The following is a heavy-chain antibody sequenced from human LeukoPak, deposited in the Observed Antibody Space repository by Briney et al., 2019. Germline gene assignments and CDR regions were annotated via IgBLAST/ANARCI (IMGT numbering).Heavy chain of an antibody. J-gene: IGHJ4*02. CDR3: ARPVTGFRDYGY. CDR2: ISGGGGST. Sequence: GGSLRLSCAASGFTFNNFAMSWVRQAPGKGLEWVSAISGGGGSTYYADSVKGRFTISRDNSKNTLYLQMNSLRVEDTAVYYCARPVTGFRDYGYWGQGTLVTVSS. D-gene: IGHD4-17*01. V-gene: IGHV3-23*01. CDR1: GFTFNNFA.